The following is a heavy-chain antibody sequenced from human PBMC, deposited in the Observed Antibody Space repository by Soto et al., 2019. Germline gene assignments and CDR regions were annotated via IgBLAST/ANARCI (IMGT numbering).Heavy chain of an antibody. D-gene: IGHD1-26*01. J-gene: IGHJ4*02. CDR3: VRDGGGVGARASFDY. CDR1: GFTFSSYA. V-gene: IGHV3-30-3*01. Sequence: QVQLVESGGGVVQPGRSLRLSCAASGFTFSSYAMHWVRQAPGKGLEWVAVISYDGSNKYYADSVKGRFTISRDNSKNTLYLQMNSLRAEDTAVYYCVRDGGGVGARASFDYWGQGTLVTVSS. CDR2: ISYDGSNK.